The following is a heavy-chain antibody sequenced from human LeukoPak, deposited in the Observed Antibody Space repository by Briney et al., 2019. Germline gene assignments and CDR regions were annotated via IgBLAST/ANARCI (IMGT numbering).Heavy chain of an antibody. V-gene: IGHV3-48*04. CDR3: AELGITMIGGV. CDR1: GLTFSSYN. J-gene: IGHJ6*04. Sequence: GGSLRLSCAASGLTFSSYNMNWVRQAPGKGLEWVSYISSSGSTIYYADSVKGRFTISRDNAKNSLYLQMNSLRAEDTAVYYCAELGITMIGGVWGKGTTVTISS. CDR2: ISSSGSTI. D-gene: IGHD3-10*02.